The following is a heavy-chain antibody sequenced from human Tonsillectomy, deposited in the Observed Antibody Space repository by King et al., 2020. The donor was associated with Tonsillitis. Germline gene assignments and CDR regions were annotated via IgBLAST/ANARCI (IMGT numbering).Heavy chain of an antibody. CDR3: ARIRAYCSSTICSNWFDP. CDR1: GFSLSNARMG. J-gene: IGHJ5*02. Sequence: VTLKESGPVLVKPTETLTLTCTVSGFSLSNARMGVSWIRQPPGKALEWLAHIFSNDEKSYSTSLKSRLTISKDTSKSQVVLTMTNMDPVDTATYYSARIRAYCSSTICSNWFDPWGQGTLVTVSS. CDR2: IFSNDEK. V-gene: IGHV2-26*01. D-gene: IGHD2-2*01.